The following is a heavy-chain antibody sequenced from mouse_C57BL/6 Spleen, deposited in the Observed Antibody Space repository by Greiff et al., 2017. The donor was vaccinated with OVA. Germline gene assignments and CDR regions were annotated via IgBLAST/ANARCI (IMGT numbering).Heavy chain of an antibody. CDR2: ISSGSSTI. Sequence: DVKLVESGGGLVKPGGSLKLSCAASGFTFSDYGMHWVRQAPEKGLEWVAYISSGSSTIYYADTVKDRFTISRDNAKNTLFLQMTSLRSEDTAMYYCARVTTVASMDYWGQGTSVTVSS. CDR3: ARVTTVASMDY. CDR1: GFTFSDYG. V-gene: IGHV5-17*01. D-gene: IGHD1-1*01. J-gene: IGHJ4*01.